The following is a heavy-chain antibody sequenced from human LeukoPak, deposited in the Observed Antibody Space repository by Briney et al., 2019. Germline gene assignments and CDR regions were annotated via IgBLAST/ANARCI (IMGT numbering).Heavy chain of an antibody. V-gene: IGHV3-23*01. CDR3: AKAVNYYDSSVY. CDR1: GFTFSSYS. D-gene: IGHD3-22*01. CDR2: ISGSGGST. Sequence: GGSLRLSCAASGFTFSSYSMNWVRQAPGKGLEWVSAISGSGGSTYYADSVKGRFTISRDNSKNTLYLQMNSLRAEDTAVYYCAKAVNYYDSSVYWGQGTLVTVSS. J-gene: IGHJ4*02.